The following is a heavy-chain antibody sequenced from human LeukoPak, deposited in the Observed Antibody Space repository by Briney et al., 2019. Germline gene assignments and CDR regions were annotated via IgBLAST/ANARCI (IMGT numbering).Heavy chain of an antibody. Sequence: GGSLRLSCTASGFTFSSYAMNWVRQAPGKGLEWVSGIGAGGTFTYYADSVKGRFTIFRDNSRNTLYLQMNSLRADDTAVYYCAKDQSRDYGSGSYFRGIFGYWGQGALVTVSS. V-gene: IGHV3-23*01. CDR1: GFTFSSYA. CDR3: AKDQSRDYGSGSYFRGIFGY. J-gene: IGHJ4*02. CDR2: IGAGGTFT. D-gene: IGHD3-10*01.